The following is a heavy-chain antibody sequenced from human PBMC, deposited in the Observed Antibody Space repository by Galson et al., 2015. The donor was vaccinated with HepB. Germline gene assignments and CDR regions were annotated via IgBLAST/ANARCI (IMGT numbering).Heavy chain of an antibody. CDR2: ITPIFGTP. D-gene: IGHD1/OR15-1a*01. J-gene: IGHJ4*02. Sequence: SVKVSCKASGGGFNDYTISWVRQAPGQGLEWMGGITPIFGTPNYAQKFQGRVTISADESTNTAYMELGSLRSDDTALYYCAREGKATTPNPVHYWGQGTLVTVSS. V-gene: IGHV1-69*13. CDR1: GGGFNDYT. CDR3: AREGKATTPNPVHY.